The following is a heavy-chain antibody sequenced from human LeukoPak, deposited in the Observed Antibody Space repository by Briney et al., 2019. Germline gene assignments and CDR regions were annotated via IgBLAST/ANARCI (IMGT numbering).Heavy chain of an antibody. J-gene: IGHJ4*02. CDR2: ISYDGSNK. CDR3: AKDQWGCSSTSCYAY. V-gene: IGHV3-30*18. CDR1: GFTFSRYG. D-gene: IGHD2-2*01. Sequence: PGGSLRLSCAASGFTFSRYGMHWVRQAPGKGLEWVAVISYDGSNKYYADSVKGRFTISRDNSKNTLYLQMNSLRAEDTAVYYCAKDQWGCSSTSCYAYWGQGTLVTVSS.